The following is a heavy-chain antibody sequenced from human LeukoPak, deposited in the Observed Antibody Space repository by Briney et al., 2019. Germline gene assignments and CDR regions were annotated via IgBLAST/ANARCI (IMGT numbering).Heavy chain of an antibody. Sequence: PSETLSLTCTVSSGSISTSNYYWGWVRQPPGKALEWIGNIFYSGSTYYSPSLKSRVTISLDTSRNQFSLKLSSVTAADTAVYYCARRAIRGMVRGVIWFDPWGQGTLVTVSS. CDR2: IFYSGST. CDR3: ARRAIRGMVRGVIWFDP. V-gene: IGHV4-39*07. CDR1: SGSISTSNYY. D-gene: IGHD3-10*01. J-gene: IGHJ5*02.